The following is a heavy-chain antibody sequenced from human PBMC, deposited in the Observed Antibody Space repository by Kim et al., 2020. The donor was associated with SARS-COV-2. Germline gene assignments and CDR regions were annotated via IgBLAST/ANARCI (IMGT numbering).Heavy chain of an antibody. V-gene: IGHV3-23*03. J-gene: IGHJ4*02. CDR2: IYSGGSST. Sequence: GGCLRLSCAASGFTFSSYAMSWVRQAPGKGLEWVSVIYSGGSSTYYADSVKGRFTISRDNSKNTLYLQMNSLRAEDTAVYYCAKEGAYDSSGSYYFDYWGQGTLVTVSS. CDR3: AKEGAYDSSGSYYFDY. D-gene: IGHD3-22*01. CDR1: GFTFSSYA.